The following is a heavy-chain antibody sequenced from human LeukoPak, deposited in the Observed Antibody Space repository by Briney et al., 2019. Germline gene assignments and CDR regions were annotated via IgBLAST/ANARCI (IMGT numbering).Heavy chain of an antibody. Sequence: PSETLSLTCAVYGGSFSGYYRSWIRQPPGKGLEWIGEINHSGSTNYNPSLKSRVTISVDTSKNQFSLKLSSVTAADTAVYYCARDSRYYDSSGYYQAQNFDYWGQGTLVTVSS. D-gene: IGHD3-22*01. J-gene: IGHJ4*02. CDR1: GGSFSGYY. CDR3: ARDSRYYDSSGYYQAQNFDY. V-gene: IGHV4-34*01. CDR2: INHSGST.